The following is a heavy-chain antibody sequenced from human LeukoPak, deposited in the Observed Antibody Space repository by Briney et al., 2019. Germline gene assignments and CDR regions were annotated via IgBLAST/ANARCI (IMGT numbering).Heavy chain of an antibody. Sequence: GGSLRLSCAASGFTFSSYSMNWVRQAPGKGLEWVSSISSSSSYIYYADSVKGRFTISRDNAKNSLYLQMNSLRAEDTAVYYCAKAQGGDCSSTSCYTYYYYMDVWGKGTTVTVSS. CDR3: AKAQGGDCSSTSCYTYYYYMDV. D-gene: IGHD2-2*02. J-gene: IGHJ6*03. CDR1: GFTFSSYS. V-gene: IGHV3-21*01. CDR2: ISSSSSYI.